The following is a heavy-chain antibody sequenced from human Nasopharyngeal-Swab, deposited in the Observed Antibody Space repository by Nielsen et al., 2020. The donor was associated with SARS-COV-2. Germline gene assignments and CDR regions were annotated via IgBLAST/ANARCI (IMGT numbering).Heavy chain of an antibody. V-gene: IGHV4-61*01. CDR3: ARILTIFGVVASYYFDY. J-gene: IGHJ4*02. CDR2: VVYSGRT. D-gene: IGHD3-3*01. Sequence: SETLSLTCTVSGGPVSSDIYSWSWIRQPPVKGLDWIGYVVYSGRTNSNPTLKSRVTISVDTSKNQFSLKLSSVTAADTAVYYCARILTIFGVVASYYFDYWGQGTLVTVSS. CDR1: GGPVSSDIYS.